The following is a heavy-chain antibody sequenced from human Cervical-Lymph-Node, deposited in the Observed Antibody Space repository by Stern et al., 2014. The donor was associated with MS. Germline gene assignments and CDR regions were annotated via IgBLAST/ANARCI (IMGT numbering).Heavy chain of an antibody. V-gene: IGHV1-46*01. CDR1: GYTFTSYY. Sequence: QVQLVQSGAEVKKPGASVKVSCKASGYTFTSYYMHWVRQAPGQGLEWMGIINPSGGSTSYAQKFQGRVTMTRDTSTSTVYMELSSLRSEDTAVYYCARDLWEPVAVTTPGYYYYGMDVWGQGTTVTVSS. CDR3: ARDLWEPVAVTTPGYYYYGMDV. CDR2: INPSGGST. D-gene: IGHD4-11*01. J-gene: IGHJ6*02.